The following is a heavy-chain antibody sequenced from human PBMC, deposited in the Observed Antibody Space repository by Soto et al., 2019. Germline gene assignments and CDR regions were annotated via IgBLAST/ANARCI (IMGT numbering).Heavy chain of an antibody. CDR2: IIPIFATS. Sequence: SVRVSCKASGGIFSSYAISWVRQAPGQGLEWMGTIIPIFATSNYAQKFQGRVTITADESTSTAYMELSSLRSDDTAVYFCATSPSRGTGSYTLDYWGQGILITVPS. J-gene: IGHJ4*02. CDR1: GGIFSSYA. V-gene: IGHV1-69*13. D-gene: IGHD3-10*01. CDR3: ATSPSRGTGSYTLDY.